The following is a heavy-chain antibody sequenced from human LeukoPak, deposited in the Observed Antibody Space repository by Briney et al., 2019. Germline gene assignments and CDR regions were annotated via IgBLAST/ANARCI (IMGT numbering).Heavy chain of an antibody. J-gene: IGHJ5*02. Sequence: ASVKVSCKASGYTFTSYDINWVRQATGQGLGWMGWMNPNSGNTGYAQKFQGRVTMTRNTSISTAYMELSSLRSEDTAVYYCARESKPDPYDYVWGSYLPWGQGTLVTVSS. CDR3: ARESKPDPYDYVWGSYLP. D-gene: IGHD3-16*02. CDR2: MNPNSGNT. CDR1: GYTFTSYD. V-gene: IGHV1-8*01.